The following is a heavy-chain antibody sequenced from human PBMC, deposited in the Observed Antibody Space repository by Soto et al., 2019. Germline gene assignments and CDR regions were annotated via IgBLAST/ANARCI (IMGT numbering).Heavy chain of an antibody. V-gene: IGHV4-39*01. CDR1: GGSISSSSHY. Sequence: PSETLSLTCTVSGGSISSSSHYWGWIRQPPGKGLEWIASIYYTGSTYYNPSLKSRVTISVDTSKNQFSLKLTSVTATDTAVYYCARPGVTSSSRHYYYMHVWGKGTTVTVSS. CDR2: IYYTGST. J-gene: IGHJ6*03. D-gene: IGHD6-6*01. CDR3: ARPGVTSSSRHYYYMHV.